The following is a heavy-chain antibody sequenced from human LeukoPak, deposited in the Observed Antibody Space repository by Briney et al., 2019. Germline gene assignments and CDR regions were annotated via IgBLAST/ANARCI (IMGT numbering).Heavy chain of an antibody. CDR2: ISGSIGST. D-gene: IGHD1-26*01. CDR3: AKDREWWELLLSVRSGFDY. Sequence: RGSLRLSCAPSGFTFTSYAMSWVRQAPGEGLEWVSAISGSIGSTSYADSVKGRSTISRDNSRNTLYLQMNSLRAGDTAVYYCAKDREWWELLLSVRSGFDYWGQGTLVTVSS. CDR1: GFTFTSYA. J-gene: IGHJ4*02. V-gene: IGHV3-23*01.